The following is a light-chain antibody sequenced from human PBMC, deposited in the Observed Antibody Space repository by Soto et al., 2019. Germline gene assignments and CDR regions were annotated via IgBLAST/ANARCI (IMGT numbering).Light chain of an antibody. CDR2: EVS. CDR3: CTSTSSSTPVV. V-gene: IGLV2-14*01. Sequence: QSALTQPASVSGSPGQSITISCTGTSSDVGGYNYVSWYQQHPGKAPKLMIYEVSNRPSGVSNRFSGSKSGNTASLTISGVHPAEDEDYYYCTSTSSSTPVVFGGGTKLTVL. J-gene: IGLJ2*01. CDR1: SSDVGGYNY.